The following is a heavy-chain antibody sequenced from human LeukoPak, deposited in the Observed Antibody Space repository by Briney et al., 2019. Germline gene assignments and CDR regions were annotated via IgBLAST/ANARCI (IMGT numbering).Heavy chain of an antibody. V-gene: IGHV1-46*01. CDR1: GYIFTSYY. Sequence: ASVKVSCKASGYIFTSYYMHWVRQAPGQGPEWMGLINPSGSSTSYAQKFHGRVTMTGDTSTSTVYMDLSSLTSEDTAMYYCAKGGTTRSYSWFDPWGQGTLVTVSS. D-gene: IGHD2-15*01. CDR2: INPSGSST. J-gene: IGHJ5*02. CDR3: AKGGTTRSYSWFDP.